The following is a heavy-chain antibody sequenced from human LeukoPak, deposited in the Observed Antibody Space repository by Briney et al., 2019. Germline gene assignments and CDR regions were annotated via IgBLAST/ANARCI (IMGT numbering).Heavy chain of an antibody. CDR1: GFTFGSYS. J-gene: IGHJ4*02. CDR3: VRDPDALDY. Sequence: GGSLRLSCAASGFTFGSYSMNWVRQAPGKGLEWVSYIRSSGSPIYYADSVKGRFTISRDNAKNPVYLQMNSLRDEDTAVYYCVRDPDALDYWGQGTLVTVSS. CDR2: IRSSGSPI. V-gene: IGHV3-48*02.